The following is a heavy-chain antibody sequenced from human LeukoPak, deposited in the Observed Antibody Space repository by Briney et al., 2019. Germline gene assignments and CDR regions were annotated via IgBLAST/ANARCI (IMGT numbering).Heavy chain of an antibody. D-gene: IGHD6-19*01. Sequence: ASVTVSCKASGYTFTSYGISWVRQAPGQGLEWMGWISAYNGNTNYAQKLQGRVTMTTDTSTSTAYMELRSLRSDDTAVYYCARALVGQWLVLDYYYYGMDVWSQGTTVTVSS. V-gene: IGHV1-18*01. J-gene: IGHJ6*02. CDR1: GYTFTSYG. CDR3: ARALVGQWLVLDYYYYGMDV. CDR2: ISAYNGNT.